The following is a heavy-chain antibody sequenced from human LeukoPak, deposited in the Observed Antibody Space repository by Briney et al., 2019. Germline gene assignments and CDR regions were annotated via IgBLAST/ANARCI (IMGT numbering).Heavy chain of an antibody. CDR2: ISPDGSST. Sequence: GGSLRLSCAASGFTFSSYWMLWVRQTPGQGLVWASRISPDGSSTSYADSVKGRFTISRDNAKNTLYLQMNSLRAEDTAVYYCARVYGGNSDDAFDIWGQGTMVTVSS. D-gene: IGHD4-23*01. J-gene: IGHJ3*02. V-gene: IGHV3-74*01. CDR1: GFTFSSYW. CDR3: ARVYGGNSDDAFDI.